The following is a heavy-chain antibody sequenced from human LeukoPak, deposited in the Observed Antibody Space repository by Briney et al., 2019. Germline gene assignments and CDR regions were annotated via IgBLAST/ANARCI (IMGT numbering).Heavy chain of an antibody. V-gene: IGHV1-18*01. CDR3: ARDPGYCSSTNCYAHNWFDP. D-gene: IGHD2-2*01. J-gene: IGHJ5*02. Sequence: ASVKVSFKASGYTFTSYGISWVRQAPGQGLEWMGWISSYNGHTNYAQKFQGRVTMTTDTSTSTACMELRSLRSDDTAVYYCARDPGYCSSTNCYAHNWFDPWGQETLVTVSS. CDR2: ISSYNGHT. CDR1: GYTFTSYG.